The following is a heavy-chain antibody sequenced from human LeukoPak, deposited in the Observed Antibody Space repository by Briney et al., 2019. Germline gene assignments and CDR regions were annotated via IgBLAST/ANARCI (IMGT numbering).Heavy chain of an antibody. V-gene: IGHV6-1*01. CDR1: GDSVSSNNAG. CDR2: TYYRSKWYN. Sequence: SQTLSLTCAISGDSVSSNNAGWNWIRQSPSRGLEWLGRTYYRSKWYNDYAVSVKSRITIIPDTSKNQSSLQLNSVTPEDTAIYYCARSPTAGGWFDPWGQGTLVTVSS. D-gene: IGHD6-13*01. CDR3: ARSPTAGGWFDP. J-gene: IGHJ5*02.